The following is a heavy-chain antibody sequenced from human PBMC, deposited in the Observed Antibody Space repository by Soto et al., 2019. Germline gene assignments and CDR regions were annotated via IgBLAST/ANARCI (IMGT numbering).Heavy chain of an antibody. D-gene: IGHD3-10*01. Sequence: ASVKVACKASGYTFTGYYMHWVRQAPGQGLEWMGWINPNSGGTNYAQKFQGWVTMTRDTSISTAYMELSRLRSDDTAVYYCARELLHGAPKSWFDPWGQGTLVTVSS. CDR3: ARELLHGAPKSWFDP. CDR2: INPNSGGT. V-gene: IGHV1-2*04. CDR1: GYTFTGYY. J-gene: IGHJ5*02.